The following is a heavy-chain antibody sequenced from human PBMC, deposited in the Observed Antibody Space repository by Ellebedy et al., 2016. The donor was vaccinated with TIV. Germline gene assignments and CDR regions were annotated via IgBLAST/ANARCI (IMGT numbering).Heavy chain of an antibody. CDR3: ARYYSNTRRFFDY. J-gene: IGHJ4*02. V-gene: IGHV3-11*06. D-gene: IGHD3-10*01. CDR2: ISSSSSYT. Sequence: GESLKISXAASGFTFSDYYMNWIRQAPGKGLEWVSYISSSSSYTHYADSVKGRFTISRDNAKNSLYLQMNSLRAEDTAVYYCARYYSNTRRFFDYWGQGTLVTVSS. CDR1: GFTFSDYY.